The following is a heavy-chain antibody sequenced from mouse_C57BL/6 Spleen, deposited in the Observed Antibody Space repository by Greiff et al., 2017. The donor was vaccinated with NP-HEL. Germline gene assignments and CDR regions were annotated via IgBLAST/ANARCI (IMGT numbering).Heavy chain of an antibody. V-gene: IGHV1-82*01. J-gene: IGHJ2*01. Sequence: QVQLQQSGPELVKPGASVKISCKASGYAFSSSRMNWVKQRPGKGLEWIGRIYPGDGDTNYNGKFKGKATLTADKSSSTAYMQLSSLTSEDSAVYFCARRITTVVGYYFDYWGQGTTLTVSS. D-gene: IGHD1-1*01. CDR2: IYPGDGDT. CDR3: ARRITTVVGYYFDY. CDR1: GYAFSSSR.